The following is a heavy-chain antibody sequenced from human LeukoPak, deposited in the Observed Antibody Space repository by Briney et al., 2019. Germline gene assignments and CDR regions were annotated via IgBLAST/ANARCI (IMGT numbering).Heavy chain of an antibody. D-gene: IGHD7-27*01. Sequence: SETLSLTCAVYGGSFSGYYWSWIRQPPGKGLEWIGEINHSGSTNYNPSLKSRVTISVDTSKNQFSLRLTSVTAADTAVYYCARSLTGVYWYFDLWGRGTLVTVSS. CDR2: INHSGST. CDR3: ARSLTGVYWYFDL. V-gene: IGHV4-34*01. J-gene: IGHJ2*01. CDR1: GGSFSGYY.